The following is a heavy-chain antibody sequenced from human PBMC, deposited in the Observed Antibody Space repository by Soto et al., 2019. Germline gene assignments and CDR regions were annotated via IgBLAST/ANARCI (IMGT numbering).Heavy chain of an antibody. CDR3: ASEVGLAGPWGIVGN. CDR2: ISSGSTTI. V-gene: IGHV3-48*02. D-gene: IGHD6-19*01. CDR1: GFSFTIFG. Sequence: GGSLRLSCSTTGFSFTIFGMHWFRQAPGGGLELIAFISSGSTTIKYADSVRGRFTVSRDNAKSSLFLQMDSLRDEDTGVYYCASEVGLAGPWGIVGNWDQGDQVTVSS. J-gene: IGHJ4*02.